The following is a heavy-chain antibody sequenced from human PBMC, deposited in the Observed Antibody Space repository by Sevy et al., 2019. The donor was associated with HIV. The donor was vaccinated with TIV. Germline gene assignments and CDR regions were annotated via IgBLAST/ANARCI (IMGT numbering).Heavy chain of an antibody. J-gene: IGHJ6*02. V-gene: IGHV3-30*02. Sequence: GGSLRLSCAASGFSLTTSDMHWVRQAPGKGLEWVAYVRNDGSNKYYADSVRDRFTISRDSPKNTLYLQMNSLRDEDTAIYYCARGRKTTEEWLEELDYYYGLDVWGQGTTATVSS. CDR2: VRNDGSNK. CDR1: GFSLTTSD. CDR3: ARGRKTTEEWLEELDYYYGLDV. D-gene: IGHD2-8*01.